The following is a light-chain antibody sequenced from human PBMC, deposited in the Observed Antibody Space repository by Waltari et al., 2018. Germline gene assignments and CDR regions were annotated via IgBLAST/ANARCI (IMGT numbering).Light chain of an antibody. CDR2: DTS. CDR1: QSISTY. CDR3: QQNYSALST. Sequence: DIHMTQSPSSLSASVEDRVNITCRASQSISTYLNWYQQKPGKAPKLLFSDTSSLQSGVPSRFSGRGSGTDFTLTISSLQAEDLATYHCQQNYSALSTFGQGTKVEIK. V-gene: IGKV1-39*01. J-gene: IGKJ1*01.